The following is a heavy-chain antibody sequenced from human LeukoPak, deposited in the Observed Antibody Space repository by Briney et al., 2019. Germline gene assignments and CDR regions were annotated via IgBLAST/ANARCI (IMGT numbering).Heavy chain of an antibody. CDR1: GFTFITYW. V-gene: IGHV3-7*01. J-gene: IGHJ6*03. D-gene: IGHD6-13*01. Sequence: GGSLRLSCAASGFTFITYWMSWVRQAPGKGREWVANIKQDGSEKYYVDSVKGRFTISRDNAKNSLYLQMNSLRAEDTAVYYCARAKAGSSWKGSWKKYYYMDVWGKGTTVTVSS. CDR2: IKQDGSEK. CDR3: ARAKAGSSWKGSWKKYYYMDV.